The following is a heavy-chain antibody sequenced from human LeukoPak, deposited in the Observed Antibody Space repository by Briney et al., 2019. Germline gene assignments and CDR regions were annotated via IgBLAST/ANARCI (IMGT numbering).Heavy chain of an antibody. V-gene: IGHV6-1*01. CDR3: TREVAGTGGFDY. CDR1: GDSVSSNNAA. J-gene: IGHJ4*02. CDR2: TYHRSTWYD. D-gene: IGHD6-13*01. Sequence: SQTLSLTYAISGDSVSSNNAAWNWIRQSPSRGLEWLGRTYHRSTWYDDYVVSVRSRLTITPDISKNQVSLQLNSLTPEDTAVYYCTREVAGTGGFDYWGQGITVTVSS.